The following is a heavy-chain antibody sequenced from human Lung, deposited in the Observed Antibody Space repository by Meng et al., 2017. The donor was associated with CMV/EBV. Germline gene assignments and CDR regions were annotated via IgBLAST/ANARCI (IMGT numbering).Heavy chain of an antibody. D-gene: IGHD6-13*01. CDR1: GFTFSRYE. CDR3: ARIPAGGRASFFDY. J-gene: IGHJ4*02. V-gene: IGHV3-48*03. CDR2: ISSRGVAI. Sequence: GESLKISCAASGFTFSRYEMNWVRQAPGKGLEWVSYISSRGVAIFYADSVKGRFTISRDDAGSLLYLQINSLRAEDTAVYYCARIPAGGRASFFDYWGQGXLVTVSS.